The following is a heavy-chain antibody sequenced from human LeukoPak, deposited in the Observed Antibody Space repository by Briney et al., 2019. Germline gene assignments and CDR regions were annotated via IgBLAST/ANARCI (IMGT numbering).Heavy chain of an antibody. J-gene: IGHJ4*02. CDR2: ISSGSSTT. D-gene: IGHD4-11*01. CDR1: GFTFSSYE. V-gene: IGHV3-48*02. CDR3: AKRNSNYYYFDY. Sequence: GGSLRLSCAASGFTFSSYEMNWVRQAPGRGLEWVSYISSGSSTTYYADSVKGRFTISRDNAKNSLYLQVNSLRDEDTAVYCCAKRNSNYYYFDYWGQGTLVTVSS.